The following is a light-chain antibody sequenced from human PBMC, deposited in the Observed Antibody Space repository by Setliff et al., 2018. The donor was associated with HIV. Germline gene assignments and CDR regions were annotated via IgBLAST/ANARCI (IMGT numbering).Light chain of an antibody. CDR1: SSNIGAGYD. Sequence: QSVLRQPHSVSGAPGQRVIISCTGSSSNIGAGYDVHWYQQLPGTAPKLLIYANTNRPSGVPDRFSGSKSDTSASLAITGLQAEDETDYYCQSYDSSMSGYVFGTGTKVTVL. CDR3: QSYDSSMSGYV. CDR2: ANT. J-gene: IGLJ1*01. V-gene: IGLV1-40*01.